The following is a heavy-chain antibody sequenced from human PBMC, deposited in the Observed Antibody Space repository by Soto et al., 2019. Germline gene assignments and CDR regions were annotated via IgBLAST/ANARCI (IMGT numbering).Heavy chain of an antibody. CDR2: IIPIFGTT. Sequence: QVQLVQSGAEVKKPGSSVKVSCKASGGTFSNYAITWVRQAPGQGLEWLGRIIPIFGTTDYAQKFQGRVTITADESTTPAYMELSSRRSADTAVYYCAKDGGREGYFGNWFDPWGQGTLVTVSS. V-gene: IGHV1-69*15. D-gene: IGHD2-15*01. CDR3: AKDGGREGYFGNWFDP. CDR1: GGTFSNYA. J-gene: IGHJ5*02.